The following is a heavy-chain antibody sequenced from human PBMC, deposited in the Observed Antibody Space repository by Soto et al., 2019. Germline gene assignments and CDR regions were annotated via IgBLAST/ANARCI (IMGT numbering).Heavy chain of an antibody. CDR2: ISSSSSTI. CDR1: GFTFSSYI. CDR3: ARDGTRLSSWYDY. D-gene: IGHD6-13*01. J-gene: IGHJ4*02. Sequence: PGGSLRLSCAASGFTFSSYIMNWVRQSPEKGLEWVSYISSSSSTIYYADSVKGRFTISRDNAKNSLYLQMNSLRDEDTAVYYCARDGTRLSSWYDYWGQGTLVTAPQ. V-gene: IGHV3-48*02.